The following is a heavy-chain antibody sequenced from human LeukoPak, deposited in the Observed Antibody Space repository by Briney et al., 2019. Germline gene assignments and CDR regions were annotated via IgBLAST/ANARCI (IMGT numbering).Heavy chain of an antibody. J-gene: IGHJ4*02. Sequence: ASVKVSCKASGYTFTSYGISWVRQAPGQGLEWMGWISAYNGNTNYAQKFQGRVTMTTDTSTSTAYMELRSLRSDDTDVYYCAVVEEGVIAVAGLRWGQGTLVTVSS. CDR1: GYTFTSYG. V-gene: IGHV1-18*04. CDR2: ISAYNGNT. D-gene: IGHD6-19*01. CDR3: AVVEEGVIAVAGLR.